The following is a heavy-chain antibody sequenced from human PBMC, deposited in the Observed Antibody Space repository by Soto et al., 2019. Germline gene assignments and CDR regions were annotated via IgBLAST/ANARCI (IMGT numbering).Heavy chain of an antibody. CDR3: ARLSPGRIAVAGVFDY. D-gene: IGHD6-19*01. CDR1: GYTFTSYA. J-gene: IGHJ4*02. CDR2: INAGNGNT. Sequence: GASVKVSCKASGYTFTSYAMHWVRRAPGQRLEWMGWINAGNGNTKYSQKFQGRVTITRDTSASTAYMELSSLRSEDTAVYYCARLSPGRIAVAGVFDYWGQGTLVTVSS. V-gene: IGHV1-3*01.